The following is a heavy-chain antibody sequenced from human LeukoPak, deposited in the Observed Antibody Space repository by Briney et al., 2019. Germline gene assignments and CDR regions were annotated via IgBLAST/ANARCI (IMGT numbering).Heavy chain of an antibody. D-gene: IGHD3-10*01. Sequence: SETLSLTCTVSGGSISSRSYYWGWIRQPPGKGLEWIGSIFYSGSTNYNPSLKSRVTISVDTSKNQFSLKLSSVTAADTAVYYCAREGSSDGSGSYPYNWFDPWGQGTLVTVSS. J-gene: IGHJ5*02. CDR2: IFYSGST. CDR1: GGSISSRSYY. V-gene: IGHV4-39*07. CDR3: AREGSSDGSGSYPYNWFDP.